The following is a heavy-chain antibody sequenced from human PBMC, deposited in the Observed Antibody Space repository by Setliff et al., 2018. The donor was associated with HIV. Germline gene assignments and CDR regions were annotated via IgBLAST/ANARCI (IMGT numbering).Heavy chain of an antibody. D-gene: IGHD5-18*01. V-gene: IGHV4-31*03. CDR1: GGSISSEGYY. CDR2: IYYTGST. CDR3: AREGRYSYGNPNYMDV. J-gene: IGHJ6*03. Sequence: ASETLSLTCTVSGGSISSEGYYWSWIRQHPGKGLEWIGYIYYTGSTYYNPSLKSRVTISVDTSKNHFSLKLSSVTAADTAVYYCAREGRYSYGNPNYMDVWGKGTTVTVSS.